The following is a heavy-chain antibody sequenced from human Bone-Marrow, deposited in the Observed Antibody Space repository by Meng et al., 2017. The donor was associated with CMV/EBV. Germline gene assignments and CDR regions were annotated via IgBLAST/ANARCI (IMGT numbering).Heavy chain of an antibody. J-gene: IGHJ4*02. V-gene: IGHV3-23*01. CDR3: ARDKGNAFYYGSGNFDY. CDR1: FTFTTYA. CDR2: ISGSGGST. Sequence: FTFTTYAMILVRQAPGKGLEWVSAISGSGGSTNYADSVKGRLTISRDNSKNTLYLQMNSLRAEDTALYYCARDKGNAFYYGSGNFDYWGQGTLVTVSS. D-gene: IGHD3-10*01.